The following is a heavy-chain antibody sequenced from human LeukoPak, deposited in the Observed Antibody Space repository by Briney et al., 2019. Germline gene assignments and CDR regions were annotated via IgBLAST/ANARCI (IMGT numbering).Heavy chain of an antibody. J-gene: IGHJ4*02. D-gene: IGHD3-3*01. Sequence: GASVKVSCKASGYTFTKYGITWVRQAPGQGLEWMGWISADNGDTNYAQKLQGRVTMTTDTSTSTAYMELRSLRSDDTAVYYCARDSSSITIFGVVIIPYDYWGQGTLVTVSS. CDR3: ARDSSSITIFGVVIIPYDY. CDR2: ISADNGDT. V-gene: IGHV1-18*01. CDR1: GYTFTKYG.